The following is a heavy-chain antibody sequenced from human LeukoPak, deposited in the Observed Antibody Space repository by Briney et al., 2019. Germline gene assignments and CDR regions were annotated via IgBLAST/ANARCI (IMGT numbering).Heavy chain of an antibody. J-gene: IGHJ4*02. V-gene: IGHV3-33*01. D-gene: IGHD5-18*01. CDR2: IWYDGSNE. CDR1: GFTFSNYG. Sequence: GGSLRLSCAAPGFTFSNYGMHWVRQAPGKGLEWVAVIWYDGSNENYADSVKGRFTISRDNSKNTLYLQMNSLRAEDTAVYYCARGSGYSSLFDYWGQGTLVTVSS. CDR3: ARGSGYSSLFDY.